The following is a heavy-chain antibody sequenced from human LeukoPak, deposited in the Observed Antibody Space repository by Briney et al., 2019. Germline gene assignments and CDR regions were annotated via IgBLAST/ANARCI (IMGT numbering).Heavy chain of an antibody. CDR3: ARDAIAVAGTQDY. V-gene: IGHV3-74*01. CDR1: GFTFSNYW. D-gene: IGHD6-19*01. Sequence: SGGSLRLSCAASGFTFSNYWMHWVRQDPGKGLVWVSYINPDGSNTNYADSVKGRFTISRDNAKNALYLQMNSLRAEDTAVYYCARDAIAVAGTQDYWGQGTLVTVSS. CDR2: INPDGSNT. J-gene: IGHJ4*02.